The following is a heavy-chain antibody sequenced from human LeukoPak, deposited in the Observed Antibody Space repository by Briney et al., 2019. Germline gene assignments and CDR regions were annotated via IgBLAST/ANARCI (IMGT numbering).Heavy chain of an antibody. Sequence: GGSLRLSCAASGFTFSIAWMNWVRQAPGKGLEWVGRIKRKTDGGTTDYAAPVKGRFTISRDDSKNTLYLQMNSLKTEDTAVYYCTDEREFDYWGQGTLVTVSS. V-gene: IGHV3-15*01. J-gene: IGHJ4*02. CDR1: GFTFSIAW. CDR3: TDEREFDY. D-gene: IGHD1-26*01. CDR2: IKRKTDGGTT.